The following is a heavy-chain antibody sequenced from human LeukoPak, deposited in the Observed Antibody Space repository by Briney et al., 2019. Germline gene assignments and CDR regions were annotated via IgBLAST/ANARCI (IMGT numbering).Heavy chain of an antibody. V-gene: IGHV4-59*01. Sequence: PSETLSLTCTVSGGSISRYYWSWIRQPPGKGLEWIGYIYYTGSTNYNPSLKSRVTMSVDASKNQFSLKLSSVTAADTAVYYCARANSGWYLSTYNWFDPWGQGTLVTVSS. CDR3: ARANSGWYLSTYNWFDP. CDR1: GGSISRYY. D-gene: IGHD6-19*01. J-gene: IGHJ5*02. CDR2: IYYTGST.